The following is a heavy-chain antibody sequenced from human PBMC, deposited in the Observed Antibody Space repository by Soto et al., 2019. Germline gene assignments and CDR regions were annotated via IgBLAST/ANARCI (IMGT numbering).Heavy chain of an antibody. CDR2: ISYDGSDQ. CDR3: AKLFRGSGTHLDY. CDR1: GFIFNTYG. D-gene: IGHD3-10*01. Sequence: QVQLVESGGGVVQPGRSLRLSCAASGFIFNTYGMNWVRQAPGKGLEWVAVISYDGSDQYYADSVRGRFTISRDNSKNTLFLQMNSLRSEDTAVYYCAKLFRGSGTHLDYWGQGTLVTVSS. V-gene: IGHV3-30*18. J-gene: IGHJ4*02.